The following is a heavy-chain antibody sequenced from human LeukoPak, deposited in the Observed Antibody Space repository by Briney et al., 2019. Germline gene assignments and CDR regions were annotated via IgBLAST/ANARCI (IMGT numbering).Heavy chain of an antibody. D-gene: IGHD6-13*01. CDR2: IWYDGSNK. CDR3: ARDRGSSRYHDAFDI. V-gene: IGHV3-33*01. CDR1: GFTFSSYG. J-gene: IGHJ3*02. Sequence: PGRSLRLSCAASGFTFSSYGMHWVRQAPGKGLEWVAVIWYDGSNKYYADSVKGRFTISRDNSKNTLYLQMNSLRAEDTAVYYCARDRGSSRYHDAFDIWGQGTMVTVSS.